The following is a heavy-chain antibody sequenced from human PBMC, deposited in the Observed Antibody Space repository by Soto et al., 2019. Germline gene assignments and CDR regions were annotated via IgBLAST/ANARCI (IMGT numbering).Heavy chain of an antibody. CDR3: ARTYQLLAFYNWFDP. D-gene: IGHD2-2*01. J-gene: IGHJ5*02. Sequence: QITLKESGPTLVKPTQTLTLTCTFSGFSLSTSGVGVGWIRQPPGKALEWLALIYWADDKRYSPSLKSRLTITKDTTKHLVVLTMTNMDPVDTATYYCARTYQLLAFYNWFDPWGQGTLVTVSS. CDR1: GFSLSTSGVG. V-gene: IGHV2-5*02. CDR2: IYWADDK.